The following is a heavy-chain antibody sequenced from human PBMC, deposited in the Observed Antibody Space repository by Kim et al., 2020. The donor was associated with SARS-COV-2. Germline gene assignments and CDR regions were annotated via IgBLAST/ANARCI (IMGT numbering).Heavy chain of an antibody. V-gene: IGHV3-9*01. D-gene: IGHD3-10*01. CDR3: AKDIRMVRGVFITEYYYGMDV. CDR2: ISWNSGSI. Sequence: GGSLRLSCAASGFTFDDYAMHWVRQAPGKGLEWVSGISWNSGSIGYADSVKGRFTISRDNAKNSLYLQMNSLRAEDTALYYCAKDIRMVRGVFITEYYYGMDVWGQGTTVTVSS. J-gene: IGHJ6*02. CDR1: GFTFDDYA.